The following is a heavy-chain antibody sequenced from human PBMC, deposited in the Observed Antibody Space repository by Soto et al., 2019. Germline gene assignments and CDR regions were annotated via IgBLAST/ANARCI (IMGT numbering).Heavy chain of an antibody. V-gene: IGHV1-69*06. J-gene: IGHJ6*02. CDR3: ALRYCSGGSCYSNLRRYGYYGMDV. CDR1: GGTFRSYA. Sequence: ASVKVSCKASGGTFRSYAISWVRQAPGQGLEWMGGIIPIFGTANYAQKFQGRVTITADKSTSTAYMELSSLRSEDTAVYYCALRYCSGGSCYSNLRRYGYYGMDVWGQGTTVTVSS. CDR2: IIPIFGTA. D-gene: IGHD2-15*01.